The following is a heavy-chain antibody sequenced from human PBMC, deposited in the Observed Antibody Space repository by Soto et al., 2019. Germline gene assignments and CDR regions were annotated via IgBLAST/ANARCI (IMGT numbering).Heavy chain of an antibody. D-gene: IGHD3-3*01. CDR1: GFTFSSYA. J-gene: IGHJ5*02. CDR2: ISYDGSNK. Sequence: GGSLRLSCAASGFTFSSYAMHWVRQAPGKGLEWVAVISYDGSNKYYADSVKGRFTISRDNSKNTLYLQMNSLRAEDTAVYYCARSITPNNWFDPWGQGTLVTVPQ. V-gene: IGHV3-30-3*01. CDR3: ARSITPNNWFDP.